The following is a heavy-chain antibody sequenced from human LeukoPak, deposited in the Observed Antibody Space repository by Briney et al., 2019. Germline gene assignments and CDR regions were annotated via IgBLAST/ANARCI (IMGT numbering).Heavy chain of an antibody. CDR2: IYYSGST. CDR1: GGSVSSGSYY. Sequence: SETLSLTCTVSGGSVSSGSYYWSCIRQPPGKGLEWIGYIYYSGSTNYNPSLKSRVTISVDTSKNQFSLKLSSVTAADTAVYYCARTSATGATYFDYWGQGSLVTVSS. CDR3: ARTSATGATYFDY. J-gene: IGHJ4*02. D-gene: IGHD1-26*01. V-gene: IGHV4-61*01.